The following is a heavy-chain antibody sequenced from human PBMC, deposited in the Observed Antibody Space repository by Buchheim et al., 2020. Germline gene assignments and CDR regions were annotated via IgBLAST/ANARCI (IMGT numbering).Heavy chain of an antibody. CDR2: LYSVCTT. CDR1: GFSVGNNY. Sequence: EVQLVDSGGGVVQPGGSLRLSCAVSGFSVGNNYMSWVRQAPGKGLEWVSLLYSVCTTFDADSVKGRFTISRDTFKNTVYLPMNTLRAEDTALYYCARLDLVTGRAYWGQGTL. D-gene: IGHD3-9*01. J-gene: IGHJ4*02. V-gene: IGHV3-66*04. CDR3: ARLDLVTGRAY.